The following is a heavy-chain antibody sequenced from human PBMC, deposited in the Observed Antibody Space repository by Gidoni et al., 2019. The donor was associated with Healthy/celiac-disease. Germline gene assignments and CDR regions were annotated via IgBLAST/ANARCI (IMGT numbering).Heavy chain of an antibody. J-gene: IGHJ6*03. CDR2: ISSSSSYI. V-gene: IGHV3-21*01. CDR3: ARKAAAGNYYYYMDV. Sequence: EVQLVESGGGLVKPGGSLRLSCAASGFTFSSYSMNWVRQAPGKGLEWVSSISSSSSYIYYADSVKGRFTISRDNAKNSLYLQMNSLRAEDTAVYYCARKAAAGNYYYYMDVWGKGTTVTVSS. D-gene: IGHD6-13*01. CDR1: GFTFSSYS.